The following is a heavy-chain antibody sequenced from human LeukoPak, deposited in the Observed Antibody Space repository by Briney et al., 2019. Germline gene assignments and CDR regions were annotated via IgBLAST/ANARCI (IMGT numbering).Heavy chain of an antibody. J-gene: IGHJ3*02. CDR1: GFTFSDYY. CDR3: ARALVQSSSYDAFDI. V-gene: IGHV3-11*01. Sequence: GGSLRLSCVASGFTFSDYYMSWLRQTPGKGLEWVSYISSGGYTIYYTDSVKGRFTISRDNAKDSLYLQMNSLRAEDTAMYYCARALVQSSSYDAFDIWGQGTMVSVSS. CDR2: ISSGGYTI. D-gene: IGHD6-6*01.